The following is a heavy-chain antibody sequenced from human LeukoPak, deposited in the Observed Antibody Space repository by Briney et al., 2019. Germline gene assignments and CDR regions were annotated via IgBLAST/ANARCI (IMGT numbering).Heavy chain of an antibody. CDR1: GFLVSTNY. D-gene: IGHD6-19*01. J-gene: IGHJ4*02. CDR3: GRGHSSGNPDPFDY. Sequence: GGSLRLSCAASGFLVSTNYMSWVRQAPGNGLEWVSVMYSGGAIHYADSVRGRFTICRANSKNTQYLQMNSLRAENTAMYFWGRGHSSGNPDPFDYWGQGTLVIVSS. CDR2: MYSGGAI. V-gene: IGHV3-53*01.